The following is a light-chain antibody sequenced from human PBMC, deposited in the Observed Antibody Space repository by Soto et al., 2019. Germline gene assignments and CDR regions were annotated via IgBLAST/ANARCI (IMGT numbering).Light chain of an antibody. CDR2: GAS. J-gene: IGKJ2*01. CDR3: QQYASSPYT. CDR1: QTVNNNY. V-gene: IGKV3-20*01. Sequence: EIVLTQSPGTLSLSPGERATLSCRASQTVNNNYLAWYQQKPGQAPRLLICGASRRATGIPDRFSGRESGTDFTLTITTLEPEDSAVYFCQQYASSPYTFGQGTKVDIK.